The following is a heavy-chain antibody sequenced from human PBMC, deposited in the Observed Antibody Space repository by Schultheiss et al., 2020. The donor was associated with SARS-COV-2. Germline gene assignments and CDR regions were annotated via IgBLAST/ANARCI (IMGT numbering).Heavy chain of an antibody. Sequence: GGSLRLSCAASGFTFSSYAMHWVRQAPGKGLEWVAVISYDGSNKYYADSVKGRFTISRDNSKNTLYLQMNSLRAEDTAVYYCARGWWQSPDYWGQGTLVTVSS. CDR2: ISYDGSNK. D-gene: IGHD2-15*01. CDR1: GFTFSSYA. CDR3: ARGWWQSPDY. J-gene: IGHJ4*02. V-gene: IGHV3-30*01.